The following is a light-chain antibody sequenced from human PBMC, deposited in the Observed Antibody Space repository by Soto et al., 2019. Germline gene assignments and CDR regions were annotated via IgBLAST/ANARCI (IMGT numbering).Light chain of an antibody. Sequence: EIVLTQSPDNMSLSPGERATLSCRASQNTGTTYLAWYQQKPGQAPRLLIYGTSNRAAGIPDRFSGGGSGTDFTLTISRLEPAVSAVYYCQQYGGSLTFGGGTKVEIK. CDR2: GTS. CDR3: QQYGGSLT. CDR1: QNTGTTY. V-gene: IGKV3-20*01. J-gene: IGKJ4*01.